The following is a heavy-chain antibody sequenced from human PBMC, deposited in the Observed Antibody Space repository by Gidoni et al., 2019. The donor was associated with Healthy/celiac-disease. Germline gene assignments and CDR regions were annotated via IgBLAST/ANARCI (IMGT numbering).Heavy chain of an antibody. V-gene: IGHV1-2*02. CDR1: GYTFTGHY. D-gene: IGHD2-15*01. Sequence: QVQLVQSGAEVKKPGAPVKVSCKASGYTFTGHYMPWVRQAPGQGLECMGWINPNSGGTNYAQKFQGRVTMTRDTSISTAYMELSRLRSDDTAVYYCARGRLYCSGGSCYRGDAFDIWGQGTMVTVSS. J-gene: IGHJ3*02. CDR2: INPNSGGT. CDR3: ARGRLYCSGGSCYRGDAFDI.